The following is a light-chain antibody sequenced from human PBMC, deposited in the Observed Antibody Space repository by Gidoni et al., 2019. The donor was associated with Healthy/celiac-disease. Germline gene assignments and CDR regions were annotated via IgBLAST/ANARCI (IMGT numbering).Light chain of an antibody. J-gene: IGKJ1*01. Sequence: DLQLTQSPSSLSASVGDRVTITCRASQSISSYLHWYQQKPGKAPKLLIYAASSLQSGVPSRFSGSGSGTDFTLTISRLQPEDFATYYCQQSYSTPRTFGQGTKVEIK. CDR3: QQSYSTPRT. CDR1: QSISSY. V-gene: IGKV1-39*01. CDR2: AAS.